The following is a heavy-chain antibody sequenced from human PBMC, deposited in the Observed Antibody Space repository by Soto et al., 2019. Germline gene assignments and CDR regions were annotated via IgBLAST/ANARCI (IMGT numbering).Heavy chain of an antibody. Sequence: SETLSLTCAVYGGSFSGYYWSWIRQPPGKGLEWIGEINHSGSTNYNPSLKSRVTISVDTSKNQFSLKLSSVTAADTAVYYCARGGDCSSTSCACYFDYWGQGTLVTVSS. V-gene: IGHV4-34*01. CDR3: ARGGDCSSTSCACYFDY. J-gene: IGHJ4*02. D-gene: IGHD2-2*01. CDR1: GGSFSGYY. CDR2: INHSGST.